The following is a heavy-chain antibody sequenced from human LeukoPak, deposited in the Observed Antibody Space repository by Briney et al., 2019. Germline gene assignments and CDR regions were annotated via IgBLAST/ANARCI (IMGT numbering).Heavy chain of an antibody. D-gene: IGHD3-3*01. CDR1: GGSFSGYY. V-gene: IGHV4-34*01. Sequence: SETLSLTCAVYGGSFSGYYWSWIRQPPGKGLEWIGEINHSGSTNYNPSLKSRVTISVDTSKNQFSLKLSSVTAADTAVYYRARGRRFRITIFGVVTKTGEYNWFDPWGQGTLVTVSS. J-gene: IGHJ5*02. CDR3: ARGRRFRITIFGVVTKTGEYNWFDP. CDR2: INHSGST.